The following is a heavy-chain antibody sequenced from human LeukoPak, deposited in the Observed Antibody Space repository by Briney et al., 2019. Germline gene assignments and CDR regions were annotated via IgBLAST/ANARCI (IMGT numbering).Heavy chain of an antibody. J-gene: IGHJ3*02. CDR3: ARVRGALNDAFNI. CDR1: GYSISTGYY. CDR2: IYHSGIT. D-gene: IGHD3-10*01. V-gene: IGHV4-38-2*02. Sequence: SETLSLTCTVSGYSISTGYYWGWIRQPPGKGLEWIGSIYHSGITFYNPSLKSPVTISVDKPKNQILLRLSSVTAADTAVYYCARVRGALNDAFNIWGQGTMVTVSS.